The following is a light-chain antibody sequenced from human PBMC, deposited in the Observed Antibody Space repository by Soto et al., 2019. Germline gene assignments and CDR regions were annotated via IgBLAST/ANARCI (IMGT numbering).Light chain of an antibody. CDR3: QHMAT. J-gene: IGKJ1*01. Sequence: DIQMTQSPSTLSASVGDRVTITCRASQSISASLAWYQQKPGKAPKPLIYKASSLETGSPSRFSGSGSRTEFTLIMSSLQTDDFACYFCQHMATFGQGTKVEIK. CDR1: QSISAS. V-gene: IGKV1-5*03. CDR2: KAS.